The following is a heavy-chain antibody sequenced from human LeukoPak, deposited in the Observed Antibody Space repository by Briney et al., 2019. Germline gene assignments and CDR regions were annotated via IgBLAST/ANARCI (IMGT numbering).Heavy chain of an antibody. CDR1: GFTFSDYY. D-gene: IGHD3-10*01. V-gene: IGHV3-11*01. Sequence: GGSLRLSCAASGFTFSDYYMSWIRQAPGKGLEWVSYISSSGSTTYYADSVKGRFTISGDNSKNALYLQMNSLRAEDTAVYYCATYGSGPLSDWGQGTLVTVSS. CDR2: ISSSGSTT. CDR3: ATYGSGPLSD. J-gene: IGHJ4*02.